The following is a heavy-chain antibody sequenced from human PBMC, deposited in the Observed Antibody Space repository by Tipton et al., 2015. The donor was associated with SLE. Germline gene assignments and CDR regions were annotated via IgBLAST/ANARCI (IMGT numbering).Heavy chain of an antibody. CDR3: ARLGKGVMIAYYFYYMDV. D-gene: IGHD2-21*01. CDR1: GGSISSYY. V-gene: IGHV4-59*01. Sequence: TLSLTCTVSGGSISSYYWSWIRQPPGKGLEWIGYIYYSGSTNYNPSLKSRVTISVDTSKNQFSLKLSSVTAADTAVYYCARLGKGVMIAYYFYYMDVWGKGTTVTVSS. CDR2: IYYSGST. J-gene: IGHJ6*03.